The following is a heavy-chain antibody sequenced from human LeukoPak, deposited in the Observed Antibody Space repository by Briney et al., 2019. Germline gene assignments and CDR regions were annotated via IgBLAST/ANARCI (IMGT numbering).Heavy chain of an antibody. V-gene: IGHV1-46*01. CDR3: ARGPNTVITYDY. CDR2: INPSGGST. Sequence: ASVKVSCKASGYTFTSYYMHWVRQAPGQGLEWLGIINPSGGSTSYAQKFQGRVTMTRDMSTSTVYMELSSLRSEDTAVYYCARGPNTVITYDYWGQGTLVTVSS. D-gene: IGHD4-11*01. CDR1: GYTFTSYY. J-gene: IGHJ4*02.